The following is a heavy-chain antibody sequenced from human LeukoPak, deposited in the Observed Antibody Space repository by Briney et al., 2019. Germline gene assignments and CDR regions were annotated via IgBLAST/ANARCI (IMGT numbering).Heavy chain of an antibody. CDR2: IIPILGIA. J-gene: IGHJ4*02. CDR3: ARDRYYYGSGSPNFDY. CDR1: GGTFSSYA. D-gene: IGHD3-10*01. V-gene: IGHV1-69*04. Sequence: SVKVSCKASGGTFSSYAISWVRQAPGQGLEWMGRIIPILGIANYAQKFQGRVTITADKSTSTAYMELSSLRSEDTAVYYCARDRYYYGSGSPNFDYWGQGTLVTVSS.